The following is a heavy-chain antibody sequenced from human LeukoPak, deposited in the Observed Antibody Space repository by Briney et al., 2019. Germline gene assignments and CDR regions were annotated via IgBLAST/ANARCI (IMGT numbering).Heavy chain of an antibody. D-gene: IGHD4-17*01. CDR2: IYPSGNT. Sequence: SETLSLTCSVSGGSFSNHFWSWVRHPAGKGLEWIGRIYPSGNTNYNPSLKSRVTFSVDTSKSQFSLNLMSVTAADTAVYYCTRDTGTTGEVKFDPWGQGTLVTVSS. J-gene: IGHJ5*02. CDR1: GGSFSNHF. CDR3: TRDTGTTGEVKFDP. V-gene: IGHV4-4*07.